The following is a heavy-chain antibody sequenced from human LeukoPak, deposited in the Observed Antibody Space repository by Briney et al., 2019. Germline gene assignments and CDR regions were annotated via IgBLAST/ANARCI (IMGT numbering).Heavy chain of an antibody. V-gene: IGHV3-21*01. CDR2: ISSSSNYI. CDR1: GFTFSSYN. Sequence: GGSLRLSCAASGFTFSSYNMNWVRQAPGKGLEWVSSISSSSNYIYYADSVKGRFTISRDNAKNSLFLQMNSLRAEDTAVYYCARGGRSLDYWGQGTLVTISS. J-gene: IGHJ4*02. CDR3: ARGGRSLDY.